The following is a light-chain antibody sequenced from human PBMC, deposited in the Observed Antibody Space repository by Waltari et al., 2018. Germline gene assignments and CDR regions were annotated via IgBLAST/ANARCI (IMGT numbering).Light chain of an antibody. CDR2: DVS. Sequence: QSALTQSASVSGSLGQSITISCTGSGSDIGAYDFVSWYQQYPGKPPKLIIYDVSTRPSEVSNRFSGSKSGNTASLAISGLQAEDEADYYCISYTNTYTLGLFGGGTKLTVL. CDR1: GSDIGAYDF. J-gene: IGLJ3*02. CDR3: ISYTNTYTLGL. V-gene: IGLV2-14*03.